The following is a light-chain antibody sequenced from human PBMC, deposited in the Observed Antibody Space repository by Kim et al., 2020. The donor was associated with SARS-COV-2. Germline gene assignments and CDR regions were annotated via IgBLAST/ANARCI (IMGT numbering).Light chain of an antibody. CDR3: QQYGSSPSP. V-gene: IGKV3-20*01. CDR1: QSVSSSY. CDR2: GAS. J-gene: IGKJ4*01. Sequence: APGERATLSGRASQSVSSSYLAWYQQKPGQAPRLLIYGASSRATGIPDRFSGSGSGTDFTITISRLEPEDFAVYYCQQYGSSPSPFGGGTKVDIK.